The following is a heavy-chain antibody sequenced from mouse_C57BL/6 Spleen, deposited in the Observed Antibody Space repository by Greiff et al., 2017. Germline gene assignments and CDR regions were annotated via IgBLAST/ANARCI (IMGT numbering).Heavy chain of an antibody. CDR3: ARDYDYDEGHFGY. Sequence: QVQLQQSGPELVKPGASVKLSCKASGYTFTSYDINWVKQRPGQGLEWIGWIYPRDGSTKYNEKFKGKATLTVDTSSSTAYMELHSLTSEDSAVYYCARDYDYDEGHFGYWGQGTTLTVS. V-gene: IGHV1-85*01. J-gene: IGHJ2*01. CDR2: IYPRDGST. D-gene: IGHD2-4*01. CDR1: GYTFTSYD.